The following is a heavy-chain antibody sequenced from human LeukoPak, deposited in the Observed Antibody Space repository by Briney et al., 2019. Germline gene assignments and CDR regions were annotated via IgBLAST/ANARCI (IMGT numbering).Heavy chain of an antibody. CDR2: IWYDGSKK. CDR3: ARDRAERMTASLDY. J-gene: IGHJ4*02. CDR1: GFTFSSYG. D-gene: IGHD2-8*01. Sequence: GGSLRLSCAASGFTFSSYGMHWVRQAAGKGLEWVAVIWYDGSKKYYADSVKGRFTISRDNSKNTLYLQMNSLRAEDTGVYYCARDRAERMTASLDYWGQGTLVTVSS. V-gene: IGHV3-33*01.